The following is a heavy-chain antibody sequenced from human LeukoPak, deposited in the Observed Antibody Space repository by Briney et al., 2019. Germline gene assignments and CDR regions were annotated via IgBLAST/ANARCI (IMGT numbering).Heavy chain of an antibody. CDR3: AKKTVGNYPLDS. CDR2: SGTDGDS. CDR1: GFIFSRSG. Sequence: GGSLTLSCAAAGFIFSRSGLNWVRQPPGKGLEWVSTSGTDGDSYYADSVKGRFAISRDNSKNMLYLHMTSLRAEDTAVYYCAKKTVGNYPLDSWGQGALVTVSP. D-gene: IGHD5-24*01. V-gene: IGHV3-23*01. J-gene: IGHJ4*02.